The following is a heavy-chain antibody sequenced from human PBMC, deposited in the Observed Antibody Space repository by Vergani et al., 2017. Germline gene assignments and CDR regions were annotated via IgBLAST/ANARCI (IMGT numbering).Heavy chain of an antibody. J-gene: IGHJ6*03. CDR2: ISFDGSIK. Sequence: QVHLVESGGGVVQPGRSLTLSCEVSGFNFKDYAMQWVRQAPGKGLESVAIISFDGSIKLYSDSVKGRFTVSRDDSKNTVYLQLNRLRRRDTAVYYCAKDGLSRATWFHFYIDAWGKGTTVTVSS. V-gene: IGHV3-30*04. CDR1: GFNFKDYA. CDR3: AKDGLSRATWFHFYIDA. D-gene: IGHD6-6*01.